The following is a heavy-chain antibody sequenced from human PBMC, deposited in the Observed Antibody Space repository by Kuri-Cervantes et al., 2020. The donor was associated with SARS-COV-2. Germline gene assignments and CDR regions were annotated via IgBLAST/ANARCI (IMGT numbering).Heavy chain of an antibody. CDR3: AKDFLSSGSYFFDY. Sequence: GESLKISCAASGFTVSSNYMSWVRQAPGKGLEWVSAISGSGGSTYYADSVKGRFTISRDNSKNTLYLQMNSLRAEDTAVYYCAKDFLSSGSYFFDYWGQGTLVTVSS. CDR2: ISGSGGST. CDR1: GFTVSSNY. D-gene: IGHD1-26*01. J-gene: IGHJ4*02. V-gene: IGHV3-23*01.